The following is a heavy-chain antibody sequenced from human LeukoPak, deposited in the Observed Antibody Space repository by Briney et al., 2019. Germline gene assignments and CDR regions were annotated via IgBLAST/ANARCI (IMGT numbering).Heavy chain of an antibody. Sequence: ASVKVSCKASGYTFTSYGISWVRQAPGQGLEWMGWISAYNGNTNYAQKLQGRVTMSTETSTSTAYMELRSLRSDDTAVYYWARTPIAAAGTIFDVWRQGTLVTVSS. CDR2: ISAYNGNT. J-gene: IGHJ4*02. CDR1: GYTFTSYG. CDR3: ARTPIAAAGTIFDV. V-gene: IGHV1-18*04. D-gene: IGHD6-13*01.